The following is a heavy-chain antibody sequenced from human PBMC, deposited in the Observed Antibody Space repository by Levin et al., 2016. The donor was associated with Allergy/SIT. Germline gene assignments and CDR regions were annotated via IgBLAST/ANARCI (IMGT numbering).Heavy chain of an antibody. V-gene: IGHV3-7*03. CDR3: ARLGINYYYGLDV. J-gene: IGHJ6*02. D-gene: IGHD5-24*01. Sequence: WIRQPPGKGLEWVANIKQDGSEKYYVDSVKGRFTISRDNAKNSLYLQMNSLRAEDTATYYCARLGINYYYGLDVWGPGTTVTVSS. CDR2: IKQDGSEK.